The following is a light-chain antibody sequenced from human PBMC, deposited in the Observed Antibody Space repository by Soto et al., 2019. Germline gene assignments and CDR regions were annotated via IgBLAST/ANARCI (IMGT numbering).Light chain of an antibody. CDR3: QQYNTYPWT. V-gene: IGKV1-5*01. J-gene: IGKJ1*01. Sequence: DIRMTQSPSTLSASGGDRLTITCGASQSIYKWLEWYQQKPGKAPKLLIYDASNLQRGVPSRFSGSGSGTEFTLTISSLQPDDFEPYYCQQYNTYPWTFGQGTKVDIK. CDR1: QSIYKW. CDR2: DAS.